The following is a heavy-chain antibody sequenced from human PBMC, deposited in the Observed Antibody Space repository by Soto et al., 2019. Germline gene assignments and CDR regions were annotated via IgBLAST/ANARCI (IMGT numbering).Heavy chain of an antibody. CDR2: FDPEDGET. D-gene: IGHD3-10*01. J-gene: IGHJ3*02. V-gene: IGHV1-24*01. CDR1: GYTLTELS. CDR3: ATPRPGSGAFDI. Sequence: ASVKVSCKVSGYTLTELSMHWVRQAPGKGLEWMGGFDPEDGETIYAQKFQGRVTMTEDTSTDTAYMELSSLRSEDTAVYYCATPRPGSGAFDIWGQGTMVTVSS.